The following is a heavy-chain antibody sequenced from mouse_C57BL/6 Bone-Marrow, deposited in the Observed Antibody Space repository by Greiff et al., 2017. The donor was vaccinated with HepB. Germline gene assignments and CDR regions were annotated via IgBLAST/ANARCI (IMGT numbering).Heavy chain of an antibody. CDR2: IRNKANGYTT. CDR1: GFTFTDYY. J-gene: IGHJ1*03. CDR3: ARYIRYYYGSSYDWYFDV. D-gene: IGHD1-1*01. Sequence: EVMLVESGGGLVQPGGSLSLSCAASGFTFTDYYMSWVRQPPGKALEWLGFIRNKANGYTTEYSASVKGRFTISRDNSQSILYLQMNALRAEDSATYYCARYIRYYYGSSYDWYFDVWGTGTTVTVSS. V-gene: IGHV7-3*01.